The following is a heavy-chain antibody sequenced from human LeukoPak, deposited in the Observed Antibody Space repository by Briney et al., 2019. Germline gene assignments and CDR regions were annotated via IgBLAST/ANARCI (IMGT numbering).Heavy chain of an antibody. Sequence: ASVKVSCKASGGTFSSYAISWVRQAPGKGLEWMGGFDPEDGETIYAQKFQGRVTMTEDTSTDTAYMELSSLRSEDTAVYYCATGLPTMIVVVNPFDYWGQGTLVTVSS. V-gene: IGHV1-24*01. J-gene: IGHJ4*02. CDR1: GGTFSSYA. CDR2: FDPEDGET. D-gene: IGHD3-22*01. CDR3: ATGLPTMIVVVNPFDY.